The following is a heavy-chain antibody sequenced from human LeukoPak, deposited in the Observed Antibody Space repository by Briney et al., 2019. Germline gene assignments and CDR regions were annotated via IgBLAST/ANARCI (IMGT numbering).Heavy chain of an antibody. J-gene: IGHJ4*02. Sequence: PSETLSLTCAVYGGSFSGYYWSSIRQPPGKGLEWIGEINHSGSTNYNPSLKSRVTISVDTSKNQFSLKLSSVTAADTAVYYCARWITTEYYFDYWGQGTLVTVSS. CDR1: GGSFSGYY. D-gene: IGHD4-11*01. CDR2: INHSGST. V-gene: IGHV4-34*01. CDR3: ARWITTEYYFDY.